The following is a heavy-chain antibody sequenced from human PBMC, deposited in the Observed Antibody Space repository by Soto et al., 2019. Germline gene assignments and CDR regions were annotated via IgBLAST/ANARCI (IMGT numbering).Heavy chain of an antibody. CDR3: ARWGDWMQQVL. Sequence: QVQLQESGPGLVKPSETLSLTCGVSGGSIRSNKWWSWVRQPPGKGLEWIGEIYHSGSTNYNPSLKSRVTRSVDKSTNPFSLTLNSVTAADTAVYYCARWGDWMQQVLWGQGTLVTVSS. V-gene: IGHV4-4*02. CDR1: GGSIRSNKW. CDR2: IYHSGST. D-gene: IGHD5-18*01. J-gene: IGHJ4*02.